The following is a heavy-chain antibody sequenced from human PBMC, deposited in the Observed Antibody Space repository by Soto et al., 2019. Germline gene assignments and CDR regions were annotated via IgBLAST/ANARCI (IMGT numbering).Heavy chain of an antibody. V-gene: IGHV1-2*02. CDR2: INPATGAA. Sequence: QLHLVQSGAVVKKPGASVTVSCSASGYPVTAYYMHWVRQAPGRGLEWMGGINPATGAAKYTQTLQGRVTITRDASTRTVFTELCGLTSADTAVFYCARGGGVGVAGSAAFDMWGQGTLVTVSS. CDR3: ARGGGVGVAGSAAFDM. D-gene: IGHD3-3*01. J-gene: IGHJ3*02. CDR1: GYPVTAYY.